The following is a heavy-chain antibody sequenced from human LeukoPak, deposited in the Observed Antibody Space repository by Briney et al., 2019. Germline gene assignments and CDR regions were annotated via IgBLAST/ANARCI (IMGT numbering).Heavy chain of an antibody. J-gene: IGHJ1*01. D-gene: IGHD3-22*01. V-gene: IGHV1-18*01. Sequence: GASVKVSCKASGYTFTSYGISWVRQAPGQGLEWMGWISAYNGHTNYAQKLQGRVTMTTDTSTSTAYMELRSLRSDDTAVYYCARGHGGSGYYRMRDEYFQHWGQGTLVTVSS. CDR1: GYTFTSYG. CDR2: ISAYNGHT. CDR3: ARGHGGSGYYRMRDEYFQH.